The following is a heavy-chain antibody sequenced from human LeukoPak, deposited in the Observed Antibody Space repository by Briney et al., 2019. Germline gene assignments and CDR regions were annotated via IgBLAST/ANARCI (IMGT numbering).Heavy chain of an antibody. J-gene: IGHJ4*02. D-gene: IGHD6-13*01. CDR1: GYSFTGYY. V-gene: IGHV1-2*02. CDR3: APTHEELWYYYFDY. CDR2: INPNSGGT. Sequence: GASVKVSCKASGYSFTGYYMHWVRQAPGQGLEWMGWINPNSGGTIYAQKFQGRVTMTRDTSISTAYMELSRLRSDDTAVYYCAPTHEELWYYYFDYWGQGTLVTVSS.